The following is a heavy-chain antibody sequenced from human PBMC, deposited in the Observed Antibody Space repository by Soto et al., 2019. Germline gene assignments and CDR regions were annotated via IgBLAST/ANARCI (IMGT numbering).Heavy chain of an antibody. V-gene: IGHV3-30-3*01. Sequence: GGSLRLSCAASGFTFSSYAMHWVRQAPGKGLEWVAVISYDGSNKYYADSVKGRFTISRDNSKNTLYLQMNSLRAEDTAVYYCARDNVEVVGWMVPAAGAFDIWGQGTMVTVSS. D-gene: IGHD2-2*01. CDR1: GFTFSSYA. J-gene: IGHJ3*02. CDR2: ISYDGSNK. CDR3: ARDNVEVVGWMVPAAGAFDI.